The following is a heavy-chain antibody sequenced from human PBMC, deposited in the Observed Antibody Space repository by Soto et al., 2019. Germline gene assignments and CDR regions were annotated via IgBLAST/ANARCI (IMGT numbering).Heavy chain of an antibody. Sequence: ASVKVSCKASGYTFTSYGISWVRQAPGQGLEWMGWISAYNGNTNYAQKLQGRVTMTTDTSTSTAYMELRSLRSDDTAVYYCARDSRSSGWKQWFDPWGQGTLVTVSS. V-gene: IGHV1-18*01. CDR2: ISAYNGNT. CDR3: ARDSRSSGWKQWFDP. D-gene: IGHD6-19*01. CDR1: GYTFTSYG. J-gene: IGHJ5*02.